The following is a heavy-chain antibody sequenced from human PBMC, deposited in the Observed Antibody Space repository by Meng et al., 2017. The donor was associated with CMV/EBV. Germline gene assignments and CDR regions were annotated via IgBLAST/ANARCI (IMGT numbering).Heavy chain of an antibody. CDR2: IYTSGST. CDR1: GGSISSYY. CDR3: ARDLMNCSSTSCANWFDP. J-gene: IGHJ5*02. V-gene: IGHV4-4*07. Sequence: VRLPESGPGVVKPYGPLFLTCTVSGGSISSYYWSWIRQPAGKGLEWIGRIYTSGSTNYNPSLKSRVTMSVDTSKNQFSLKLSSVTAADTAVYYCARDLMNCSSTSCANWFDPWGQGTLVTVSS. D-gene: IGHD2-2*01.